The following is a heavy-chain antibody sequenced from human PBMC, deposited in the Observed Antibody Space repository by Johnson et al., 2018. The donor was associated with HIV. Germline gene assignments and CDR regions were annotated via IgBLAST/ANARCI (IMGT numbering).Heavy chain of an antibody. V-gene: IGHV3-23*04. CDR1: GFTFSTYD. J-gene: IGHJ3*02. D-gene: IGHD5-18*01. CDR2: ISGSGGST. Sequence: DVQLVESGGGLVQPGGSLRLSCAASGFTFSTYDMHWVRQAPGQGLEWVSAISGSGGSTYYADSVKGRFPISRDNAKNSLYLQMNSLRAEDTAVYYCARDQTIQLWSDAFDIWGQGTMVTVSS. CDR3: ARDQTIQLWSDAFDI.